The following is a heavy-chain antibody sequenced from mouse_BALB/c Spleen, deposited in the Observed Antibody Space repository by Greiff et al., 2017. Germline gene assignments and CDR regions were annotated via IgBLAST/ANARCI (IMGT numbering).Heavy chain of an antibody. CDR3: ARHLYDYDLYYAMDY. J-gene: IGHJ4*01. CDR2: ISSGGSYT. V-gene: IGHV5-6*01. Sequence: VMLVESGGDLVKPGGSLKLSCAASGFTFCSYGMSWVRQTPDKRLEWVATISSGGSYTYYPDSVKGRFTISRDNAKNTLYLQMSSLKSEDTAMYYCARHLYDYDLYYAMDYWGQGTSVTVSS. D-gene: IGHD2-4*01. CDR1: GFTFCSYG.